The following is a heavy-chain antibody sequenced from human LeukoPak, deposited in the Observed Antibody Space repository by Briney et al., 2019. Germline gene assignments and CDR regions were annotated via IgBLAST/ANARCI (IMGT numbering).Heavy chain of an antibody. J-gene: IGHJ3*02. CDR3: ARVKLRKTTRGVDAFDI. V-gene: IGHV3-74*01. CDR1: GFTLSSYN. Sequence: GGSLRLSCAASGFTLSSYNMKWVRQAPGKGLVWVSRINSDGSSTSYADSVKGRFTISRDNAKNTLYLQMNSLRAEDTAVYYCARVKLRKTTRGVDAFDIWGQGTMVTVSS. D-gene: IGHD1-1*01. CDR2: INSDGSST.